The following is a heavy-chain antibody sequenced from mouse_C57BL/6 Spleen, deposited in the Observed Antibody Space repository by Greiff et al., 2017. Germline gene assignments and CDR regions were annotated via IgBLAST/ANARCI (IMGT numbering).Heavy chain of an antibody. CDR1: GFTFSSYT. CDR2: ISGGGGNT. D-gene: IGHD1-1*01. CDR3: ARRPYGSSYKGYFDV. V-gene: IGHV5-9*01. J-gene: IGHJ1*03. Sequence: DVMLVESGGGLVKPGGSLKLSCAASGFTFSSYTMSWVRQTPEKRLEWVATISGGGGNTYYPDSVKGRFTISRDNAKNTLYLQMSSLRSEDTALYYCARRPYGSSYKGYFDVWGTGTTVTVSS.